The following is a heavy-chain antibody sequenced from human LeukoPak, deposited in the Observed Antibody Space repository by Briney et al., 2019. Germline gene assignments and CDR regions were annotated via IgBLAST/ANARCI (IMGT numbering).Heavy chain of an antibody. Sequence: SETLSLTCTVSGGSISSSYWSWIRQPPGKGLEWFGYIYYSGITNYNPSLKTRVTISVDTSKNQFSLKLSSVTAADTAVYYCARLPTSWFDPWGQGTLVTVSS. CDR3: ARLPTSWFDP. J-gene: IGHJ5*02. CDR1: GGSISSSY. V-gene: IGHV4-59*08. CDR2: IYYSGIT.